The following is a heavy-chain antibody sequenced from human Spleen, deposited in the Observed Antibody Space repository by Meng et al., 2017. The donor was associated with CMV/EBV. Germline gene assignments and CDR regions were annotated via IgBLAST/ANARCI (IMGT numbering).Heavy chain of an antibody. CDR3: ARGYSL. J-gene: IGHJ4*02. Sequence: SETLSLTCAVSGGSISSEIWWSWVRQPPGKGLEWIGEIYHGGSTNYNPSLKSRVTISVDKSKNQFSLTLNSVTAADTAVYSCARGYSLWGQGTLVTVSS. V-gene: IGHV4-4*02. CDR2: IYHGGST. D-gene: IGHD5-18*01. CDR1: GGSISSEIW.